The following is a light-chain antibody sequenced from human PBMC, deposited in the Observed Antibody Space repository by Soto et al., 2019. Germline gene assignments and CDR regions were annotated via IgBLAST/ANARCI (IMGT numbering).Light chain of an antibody. Sequence: DIVMTQSPDSLAVSLGERATINCKSSQSLLAKSYNKNDLAWYQQKPGQPLKLLIHWASTRESGVPDRFSGSGSGTDFPLTISSLQAEDVAVYYCQQYYSLPRTFGGGTKVEIK. CDR2: WAS. J-gene: IGKJ4*01. CDR3: QQYYSLPRT. CDR1: QSLLAKSYNKND. V-gene: IGKV4-1*01.